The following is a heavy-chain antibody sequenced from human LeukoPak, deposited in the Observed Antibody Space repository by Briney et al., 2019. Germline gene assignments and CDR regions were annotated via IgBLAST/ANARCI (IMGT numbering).Heavy chain of an antibody. J-gene: IGHJ4*02. CDR1: GGSFSGYY. V-gene: IGHV4-34*01. Sequence: PSETLSLTCAVYGGSFSGYYWSWIRQPPGKGLEWIGEINHSGSTNYNPSLKSRVTISVDTSKNQFSLKLSSVTAADTAVYYCARIAVAGTYPDYWGQGTLVTVSS. D-gene: IGHD6-19*01. CDR2: INHSGST. CDR3: ARIAVAGTYPDY.